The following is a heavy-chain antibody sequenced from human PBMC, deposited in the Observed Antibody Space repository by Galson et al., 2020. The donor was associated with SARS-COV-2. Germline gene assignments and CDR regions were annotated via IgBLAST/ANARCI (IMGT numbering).Heavy chain of an antibody. V-gene: IGHV3-23*01. J-gene: IGHJ4*02. CDR1: GFTFSSYA. D-gene: IGHD6-13*01. CDR2: ISGSGGST. Sequence: GESLKTSCAASGFTFSSYAMSWVRQAPGKGLEWVSAISGSGGSTYYADSVKGRFTISRDNSKNTLYLQMNSLRAEDTAVYYCAKDFFGIAAAGIFDYWGQGTLVTVSS. CDR3: AKDFFGIAAAGIFDY.